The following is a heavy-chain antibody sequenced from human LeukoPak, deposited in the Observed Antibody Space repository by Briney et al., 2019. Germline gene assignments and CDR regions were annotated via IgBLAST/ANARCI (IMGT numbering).Heavy chain of an antibody. Sequence: PGGSLRLSCAASGFTFSSYAMSWVRQATGQGLEWVSVISGSGGSTSYADSVKGRFTISRDNSKNTLYLQMNSLRAEDTAVYYCAKGPSSASPYYFDYWGQGTLVTVSS. CDR1: GFTFSSYA. J-gene: IGHJ4*02. CDR2: ISGSGGST. D-gene: IGHD6-19*01. V-gene: IGHV3-23*01. CDR3: AKGPSSASPYYFDY.